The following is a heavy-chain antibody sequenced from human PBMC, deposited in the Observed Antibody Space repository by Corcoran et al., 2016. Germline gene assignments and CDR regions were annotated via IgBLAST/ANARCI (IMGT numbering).Heavy chain of an antibody. CDR3: TRGGYCSGASCPQRRYYYYGMDV. CDR1: GYTFTSYG. Sequence: QVQLVQSGAELKKPGASVKVSCKASGYTFTSYGISWVRQAPGQGLEWMGWISAYNGNTNYAQKLQGRVIMTTDTSTSTAYMELRSLRSDDTAVNYCTRGGYCSGASCPQRRYYYYGMDVWGQGTTVTVSS. CDR2: ISAYNGNT. V-gene: IGHV1-18*01. D-gene: IGHD2-15*01. J-gene: IGHJ6*02.